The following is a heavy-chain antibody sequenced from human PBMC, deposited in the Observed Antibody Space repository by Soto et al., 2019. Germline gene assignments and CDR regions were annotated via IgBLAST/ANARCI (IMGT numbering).Heavy chain of an antibody. CDR2: MNPNRGNT. V-gene: IGHV1-8*01. J-gene: IGHJ5*02. Sequence: ASVKVSCKASRYTFTSHDINWVRQATGQGLEWMGWMNPNRGNTGYAQKFQGRVTMTRSTSISTAYMELSNLRSEDTAVYYCVRGYPYSSGPWGQGTLVTVSS. CDR1: RYTFTSHD. CDR3: VRGYPYSSGP. D-gene: IGHD3-22*01.